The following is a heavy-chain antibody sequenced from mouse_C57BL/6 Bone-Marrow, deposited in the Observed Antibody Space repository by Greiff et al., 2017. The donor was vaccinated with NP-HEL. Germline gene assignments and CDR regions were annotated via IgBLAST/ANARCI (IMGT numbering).Heavy chain of an antibody. CDR1: GFTFSSYG. J-gene: IGHJ3*01. Sequence: EVQGVESGGDLVKPGGSLKLSCAASGFTFSSYGMSWVRQTPDKRLEWVATISSGGSYTYYPDSVKGRFTISRDNAKNTLYLQMSSLKSEDTAMYYCARRWFAYWGQGTLVTASA. CDR3: ARRWFAY. CDR2: ISSGGSYT. V-gene: IGHV5-6*01.